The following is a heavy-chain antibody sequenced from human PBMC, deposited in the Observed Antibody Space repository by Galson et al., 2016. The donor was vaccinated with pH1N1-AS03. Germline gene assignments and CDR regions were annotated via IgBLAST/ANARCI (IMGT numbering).Heavy chain of an antibody. D-gene: IGHD2-2*01. CDR1: GFTFSTYC. J-gene: IGHJ4*02. Sequence: SLRLSCAASGFTFSTYCMSWVRQAPGKGLEWVANIKQDGSEKFYADSLKGRFTISRDNAKNSLYLQMSSLRAEDTAIYYCARGAPGDHLLSPLWNWGQGTLVTVSS. CDR3: ARGAPGDHLLSPLWN. CDR2: IKQDGSEK. V-gene: IGHV3-7*01.